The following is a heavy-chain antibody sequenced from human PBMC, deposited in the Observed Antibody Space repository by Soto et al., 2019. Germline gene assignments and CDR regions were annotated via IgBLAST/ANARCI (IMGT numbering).Heavy chain of an antibody. CDR3: AHRGGDRGYCSSTSCDTATSIRFDI. CDR1: GFSLSTSGVG. D-gene: IGHD2-2*02. Sequence: QITLKESGPTLVKPTQTLTLTCTFSGFSLSTSGVGVGWIRQPPGKALEWLALIYWDDDKRYSPSLKSRLTSTKDTSKHQVVLTMTNMDPVDTATYYCAHRGGDRGYCSSTSCDTATSIRFDIWGQGTMVTVSS. V-gene: IGHV2-5*02. J-gene: IGHJ3*02. CDR2: IYWDDDK.